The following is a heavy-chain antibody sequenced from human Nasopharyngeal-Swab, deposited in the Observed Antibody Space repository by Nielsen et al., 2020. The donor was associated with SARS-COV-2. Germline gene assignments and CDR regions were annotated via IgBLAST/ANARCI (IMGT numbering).Heavy chain of an antibody. V-gene: IGHV3-30*04. Sequence: GESLKISCAASGFTFSSYAMHWVRQAPGKGLEWVAVISYDGSNKYYADSVKGRFTISRDNSKNTLYLQMNSLRAEDTAVYYCARGGMVRGVIITYYYYGMDVWGQGTTVTVSS. CDR2: ISYDGSNK. D-gene: IGHD3-10*01. CDR1: GFTFSSYA. J-gene: IGHJ6*02. CDR3: ARGGMVRGVIITYYYYGMDV.